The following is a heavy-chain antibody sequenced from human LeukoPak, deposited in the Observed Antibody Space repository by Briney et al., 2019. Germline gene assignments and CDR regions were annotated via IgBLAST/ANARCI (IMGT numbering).Heavy chain of an antibody. Sequence: PGGSLRLSCAASGFTFSSYWMSWVRQAPGKGLEWVANINQDGSEKYYVDSVKGRFTISRENAKKSLYLQMNSLRAEDTAVYYCAREAIYYYDSSGYSEVGEFDYWGQGTLVTVSS. D-gene: IGHD3-22*01. CDR1: GFTFSSYW. V-gene: IGHV3-7*01. CDR3: AREAIYYYDSSGYSEVGEFDY. CDR2: INQDGSEK. J-gene: IGHJ4*02.